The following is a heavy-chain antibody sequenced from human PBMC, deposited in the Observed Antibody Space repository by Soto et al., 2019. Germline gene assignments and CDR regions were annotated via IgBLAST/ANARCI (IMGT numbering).Heavy chain of an antibody. D-gene: IGHD3-16*01. CDR2: IYYSGST. V-gene: IGHV4-30-4*01. Sequence: SETLSLTCSVSGGSISSGDYYWSWIRQPPGKGLEWIGYIYYSGSTYYNPSLKSRVTISVDTSKNQFSLKLSSVTAADTAVYYCARASFGTFDYWGQGTLVTVSS. CDR1: GGSISSGDYY. CDR3: ARASFGTFDY. J-gene: IGHJ4*02.